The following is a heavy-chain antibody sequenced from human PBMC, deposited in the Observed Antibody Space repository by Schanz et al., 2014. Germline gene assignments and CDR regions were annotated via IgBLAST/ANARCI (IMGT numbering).Heavy chain of an antibody. CDR1: GYTFTSYD. V-gene: IGHV1-18*01. D-gene: IGHD3-10*01. CDR2: ISAFDDKT. J-gene: IGHJ6*02. CDR3: VRDAGWAFGDYHDMDV. Sequence: QVQLVQSGAEVKKPGASVKVSCKASGYTFTSYDINWVRQATGQGLEWMGWISAFDDKTDYAQNFQGRLIMTTDTATTTVYMELRCLRSDDTAVYYCVRDAGWAFGDYHDMDVWGQGTSVTVSS.